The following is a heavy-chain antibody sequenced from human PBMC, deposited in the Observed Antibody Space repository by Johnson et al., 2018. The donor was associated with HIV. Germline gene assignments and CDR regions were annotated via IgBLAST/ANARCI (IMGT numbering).Heavy chain of an antibody. D-gene: IGHD6-6*01. CDR2: IGTAGDT. CDR3: AKVHIAARWSDAFDI. V-gene: IGHV3-13*01. Sequence: VQLVESGGGVVQPGWSLRLSCAASGFTFSSYDMHWVRQATGKGLEWVSAIGTAGDTYYPGSVKGRFTISRDNSKNTLYLQMNSLRAEDTAVYYCAKVHIAARWSDAFDIWGQGTMVTVSS. J-gene: IGHJ3*02. CDR1: GFTFSSYD.